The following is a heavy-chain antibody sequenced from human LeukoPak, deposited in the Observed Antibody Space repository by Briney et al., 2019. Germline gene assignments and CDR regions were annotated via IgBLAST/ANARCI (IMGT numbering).Heavy chain of an antibody. J-gene: IGHJ3*02. V-gene: IGHV3-23*05. CDR3: VKSAGKDGYRDVLDI. CDR2: ISNTGVAT. CDR1: GFSNSA. Sequence: GGSLRLSCAASGFSNSALNWVRQAPGQGLEWISTISNTGVATYYADSVKGRFTISRDTFRNTLLLQMNSLRADDTAVYYCVKSAGKDGYRDVLDIWGQGTVVTVSS. D-gene: IGHD5-24*01.